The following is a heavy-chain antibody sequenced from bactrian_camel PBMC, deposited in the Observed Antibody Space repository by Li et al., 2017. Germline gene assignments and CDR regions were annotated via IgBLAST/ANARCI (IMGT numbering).Heavy chain of an antibody. CDR3: AALYTGISGCYSTSLAPASFDY. CDR2: IYRPSGVT. Sequence: HVQLVESGGGSVQAGGSLRLSCTASRNEPHFKVMAWFRRAPGKEREAVAVIYRPSGVTNYADSVKGRFTISKVNAEKTLYLQMNSLKPEDTAIYYCAALYTGISGCYSTSLAPASFDYWGQGTQVTVS. J-gene: IGHJ4*01. V-gene: IGHV3S53*01. D-gene: IGHD2*01. CDR1: RNEPHFKV.